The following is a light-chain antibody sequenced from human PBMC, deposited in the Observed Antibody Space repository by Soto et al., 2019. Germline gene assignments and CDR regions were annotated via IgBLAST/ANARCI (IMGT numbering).Light chain of an antibody. CDR2: DVS. Sequence: DIQMTQSPSTLSASVGDRVTITCRASQSIGDSLAWYQQKPGKAPYLLISDVSSLERGVPSRFSGSGSGTDFTLTISCLQSEDFATYYCQQYYSYPRTFGQGTKVDIK. CDR1: QSIGDS. CDR3: QQYYSYPRT. V-gene: IGKV1-5*01. J-gene: IGKJ1*01.